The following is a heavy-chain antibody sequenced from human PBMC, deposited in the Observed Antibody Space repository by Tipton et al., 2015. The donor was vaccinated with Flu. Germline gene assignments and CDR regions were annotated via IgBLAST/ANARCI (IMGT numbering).Heavy chain of an antibody. J-gene: IGHJ5*02. CDR2: IYYSGST. Sequence: TLSLTCTVSGGSISSYYWSWIRQPPGKGLEWIGYIYYSGSTNYNPSLKSRVTISVDTSKNQFSLKLSSVTAADTAVYYCARAKVVVAATWFDPWGQGTLVTVSS. CDR3: ARAKVVVAATWFDP. CDR1: GGSISSYY. D-gene: IGHD2-15*01. V-gene: IGHV4-59*01.